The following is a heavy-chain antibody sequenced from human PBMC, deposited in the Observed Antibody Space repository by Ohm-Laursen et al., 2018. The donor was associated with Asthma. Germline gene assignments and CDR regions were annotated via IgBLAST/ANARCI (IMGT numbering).Heavy chain of an antibody. D-gene: IGHD6-19*01. CDR3: ASVENQHDSGWQHNYGMDV. CDR2: ISAYNGNT. V-gene: IGHV1-18*04. Sequence: GASVKVSCKASGYTFTSYGISWVRQAPGQGLEWMGWISAYNGNTNYAQKLQGGVTMTTDTSTSTAYMELRSLRSDDTAVYYCASVENQHDSGWQHNYGMDVWGQGTTVTVSS. CDR1: GYTFTSYG. J-gene: IGHJ6*02.